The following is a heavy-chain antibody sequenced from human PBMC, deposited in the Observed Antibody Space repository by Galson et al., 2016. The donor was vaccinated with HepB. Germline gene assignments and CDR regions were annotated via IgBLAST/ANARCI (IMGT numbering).Heavy chain of an antibody. CDR2: INPNSGDT. J-gene: IGHJ3*01. CDR1: GYNFIGYY. Sequence: SVKVSCKASGYNFIGYYIHWVRQAPGQGLEWMGRINPNSGDTNYGRQFQGRVTMTRDTSISTAYMELSSLRSNDTAVYYCRREVYYDSGAYYPQEFAFDLWGQGTIVSVAS. D-gene: IGHD3-22*01. CDR3: RREVYYDSGAYYPQEFAFDL. V-gene: IGHV1-2*06.